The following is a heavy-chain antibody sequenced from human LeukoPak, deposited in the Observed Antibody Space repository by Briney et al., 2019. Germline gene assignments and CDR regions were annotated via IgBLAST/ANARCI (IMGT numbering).Heavy chain of an antibody. J-gene: IGHJ4*02. CDR3: ARASGPFDY. V-gene: IGHV3-33*01. D-gene: IGHD6-19*01. CDR2: IWYDGSIT. CDR1: GFIFNTYG. Sequence: GGSLRLSCAASGFIFNTYGMHWVLQPPGKGLEWVAVIWYDGSITYYGDSVKGRFTISRDNSKNTLYLQINSLRAEDTAVYYCARASGPFDYWGQGTLVTVSS.